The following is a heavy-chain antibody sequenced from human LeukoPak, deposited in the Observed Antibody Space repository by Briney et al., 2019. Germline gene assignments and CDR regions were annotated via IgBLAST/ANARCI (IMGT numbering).Heavy chain of an antibody. CDR2: MNPDNHNT. CDR1: GYTFTSYD. D-gene: IGHD1-26*01. CDR3: ARGGIGTYYNYFDP. Sequence: ASVKVSCMASGYTFTSYDINWVRQAPGQGLEWMGWMNPDNHNTGSAQKFQGRVTMTSDTSISTAYMELSSLRSEDTAIYYCARGGIGTYYNYFDPWGQGTLVTVSS. V-gene: IGHV1-8*01. J-gene: IGHJ5*02.